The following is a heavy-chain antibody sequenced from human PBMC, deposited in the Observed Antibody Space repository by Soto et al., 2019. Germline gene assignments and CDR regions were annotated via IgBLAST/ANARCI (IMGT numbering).Heavy chain of an antibody. V-gene: IGHV1-69*06. D-gene: IGHD4-4*01. CDR1: GGTFSSYA. CDR3: ARGNPETGFDP. CDR2: IIPIFGTA. J-gene: IGHJ5*02. Sequence: SVKVSCKASGGTFSSYAISWARQAPGQGLEWMGGIIPIFGTANYAQKFQGRVTITADKSTSTAYMELSSLRFEDTAVYYCARGNPETGFDPWGQGTLVTVSS.